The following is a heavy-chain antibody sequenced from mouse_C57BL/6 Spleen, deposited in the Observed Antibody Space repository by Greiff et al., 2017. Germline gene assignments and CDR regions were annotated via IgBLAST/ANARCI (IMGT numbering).Heavy chain of an antibody. CDR1: GYTFTDYY. CDR3: ARLSGYFFVDY. D-gene: IGHD2-3*01. CDR2: INPNNGGT. V-gene: IGHV1-26*01. Sequence: EVQLQQSGPELVKPGASVKISCKASGYTFTDYYMNWVKQSHGKSLEWIGDINPNNGGTSYNQKFKGKATLTVDKSSSTAYMELRSLTSEDSAVYYCARLSGYFFVDYWGQGTTLTVSS. J-gene: IGHJ2*01.